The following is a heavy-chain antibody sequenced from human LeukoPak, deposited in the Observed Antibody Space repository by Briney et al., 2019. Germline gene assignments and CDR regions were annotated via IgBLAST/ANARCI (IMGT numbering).Heavy chain of an antibody. CDR2: ISAYNGNT. CDR1: GYTFPSYG. J-gene: IGHJ4*02. Sequence: ASVKVSCKASGYTFPSYGISWVRQAPGQGLEWMGWISAYNGNTDYAQKLQGRVTMTTDTSTSTAYMELRSLRSDDTAVYYCARDRGTISSWYRQVWSWSFDYWGQGTLVTVSS. D-gene: IGHD6-13*01. V-gene: IGHV1-18*01. CDR3: ARDRGTISSWYRQVWSWSFDY.